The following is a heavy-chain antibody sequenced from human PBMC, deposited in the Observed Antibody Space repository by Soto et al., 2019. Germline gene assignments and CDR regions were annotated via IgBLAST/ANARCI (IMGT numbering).Heavy chain of an antibody. V-gene: IGHV5-51*01. J-gene: IGHJ5*02. D-gene: IGHD3-3*01. CDR1: GYDFSSYW. CDR2: IFPGDSQT. Sequence: EVQLVQSGAEVKKPGESLKISCEASGYDFSSYWIAWVRQMPGKGLEWVGFIFPGDSQTRYSPSFQCLVSISADKSNRTAFLQWGSLKASDTAIYYCATTLTPRSNFYLRAPLWFDPRGQGTPVTVSS. CDR3: ATTLTPRSNFYLRAPLWFDP.